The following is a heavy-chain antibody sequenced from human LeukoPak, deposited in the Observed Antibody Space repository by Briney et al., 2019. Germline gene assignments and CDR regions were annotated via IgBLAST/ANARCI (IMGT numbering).Heavy chain of an antibody. CDR2: LNHSGSP. CDR1: GGSFSGYY. Sequence: SETLSLTCAVHGGSFSGYYWSWIRQTPGKGLEWIGELNHSGSPQYNPSLKRRATISIETSKHQFCLNLSPVTAADTAVYYCARDLSDYYGSGSYRPIDAFDIWGQGTMVTVSS. J-gene: IGHJ3*02. D-gene: IGHD3-10*01. V-gene: IGHV4-34*01. CDR3: ARDLSDYYGSGSYRPIDAFDI.